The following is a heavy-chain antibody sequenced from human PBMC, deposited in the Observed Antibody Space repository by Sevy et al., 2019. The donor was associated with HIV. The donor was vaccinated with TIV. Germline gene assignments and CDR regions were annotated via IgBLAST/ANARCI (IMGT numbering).Heavy chain of an antibody. V-gene: IGHV3-72*01. J-gene: IGHJ4*02. D-gene: IGHD2-21*01. CDR1: GFTFSDYY. CDR2: IGNKANSYTT. Sequence: GGSLRLSCAASGFTFSDYYMHWVRQAPGKGLEWVGRIGNKANSYTTESAASGKGRFTISRDDSKNSLYLQMHSLKTDDTAVYYCARVMRRILWWSLDSWGQGTLVTVSS. CDR3: ARVMRRILWWSLDS.